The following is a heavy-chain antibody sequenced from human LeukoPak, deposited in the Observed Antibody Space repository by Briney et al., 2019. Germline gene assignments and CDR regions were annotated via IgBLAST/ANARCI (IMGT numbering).Heavy chain of an antibody. Sequence: PSQTLSLTCTVSGGSISSGGYYWSWIRQHPGQGLEWIGYIYYSGSTYYNPSLKSRVTISVDTSKNQFSLKLSSETAADTAVYYCARAGYYYDSSGYQYYFDYWGQGTLVTVSS. CDR1: GGSISSGGYY. CDR3: ARAGYYYDSSGYQYYFDY. CDR2: IYYSGST. D-gene: IGHD3-22*01. V-gene: IGHV4-31*03. J-gene: IGHJ4*02.